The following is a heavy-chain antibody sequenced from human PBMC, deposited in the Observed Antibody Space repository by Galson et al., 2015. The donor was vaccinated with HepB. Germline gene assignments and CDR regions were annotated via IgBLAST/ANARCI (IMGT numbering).Heavy chain of an antibody. Sequence: PALVKPTQTLTLTCTFSGFSPSTSGMCVSWIRQPPGKALEWLALIDWDDDKYYSTSLKTRLTISKDTSKNQVVLTMTNMDPVDTATYYCARIEYSGSYRNAFDIWGQGTMVTVSS. CDR3: ARIEYSGSYRNAFDI. CDR1: GFSPSTSGMC. CDR2: IDWDDDK. J-gene: IGHJ3*02. D-gene: IGHD1-26*01. V-gene: IGHV2-70*01.